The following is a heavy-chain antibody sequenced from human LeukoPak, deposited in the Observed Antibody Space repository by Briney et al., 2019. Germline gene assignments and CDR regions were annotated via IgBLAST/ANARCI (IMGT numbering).Heavy chain of an antibody. J-gene: IGHJ4*02. CDR1: GGSISSNAYY. D-gene: IGHD6-19*01. Sequence: SETLSLTCTVSGGSISSNAYYWSWIRQPPGKGLEWIGHIYHSGSTSYNSSLKSRVTISVDTSRSQFSLKLSSVTAADTAVYYCATTRSGWYSVIDYWGQGTLVTVSS. CDR2: IYHSGST. CDR3: ATTRSGWYSVIDY. V-gene: IGHV4-39*07.